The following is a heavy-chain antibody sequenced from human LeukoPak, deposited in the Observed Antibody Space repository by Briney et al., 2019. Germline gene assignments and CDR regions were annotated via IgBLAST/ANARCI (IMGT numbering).Heavy chain of an antibody. V-gene: IGHV4-30-2*01. J-gene: IGHJ4*02. D-gene: IGHD4-17*01. Sequence: SETLSLTCAVSGGSISSGGYSWSWIRQPPGKGLEWIGYIYHSGSTYYNPSLKSRVTISVDRSKNQFSLKLSSVTAADTAMYYCARNYGDLYYFDYWGQGTLVTVSS. CDR1: GGSISSGGYS. CDR2: IYHSGST. CDR3: ARNYGDLYYFDY.